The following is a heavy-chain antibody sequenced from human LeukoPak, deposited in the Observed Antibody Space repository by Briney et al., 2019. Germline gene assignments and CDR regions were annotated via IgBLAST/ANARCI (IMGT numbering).Heavy chain of an antibody. D-gene: IGHD3-10*01. Sequence: GESLKISCKGSGYSFTSYRIGRVRQMPGKGLEWMGIIYPGDSDTRYSPSFQGQVTISADKSISTAYLQWSSLKASDTAMYYCARHYYGSGSRIDYWGQGTLVTVSS. CDR2: IYPGDSDT. CDR1: GYSFTSYR. CDR3: ARHYYGSGSRIDY. V-gene: IGHV5-51*01. J-gene: IGHJ4*02.